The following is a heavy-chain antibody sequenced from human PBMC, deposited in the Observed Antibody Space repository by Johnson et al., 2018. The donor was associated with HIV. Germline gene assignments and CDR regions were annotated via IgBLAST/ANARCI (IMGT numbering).Heavy chain of an antibody. V-gene: IGHV3-30-3*01. D-gene: IGHD2-15*01. CDR1: GFTFSTYA. CDR3: AKEGRGGAFDI. Sequence: QVQLVESGGGLVKPGRSLRLSCAASGFTFSTYALHWVRQAPGKGLEWVAFISYDGSNKYYEDSVKGRFTISRDNSKNTLYLQMNSLRAEDTAVYYCAKEGRGGAFDIWGQGTMVTVSS. J-gene: IGHJ3*02. CDR2: ISYDGSNK.